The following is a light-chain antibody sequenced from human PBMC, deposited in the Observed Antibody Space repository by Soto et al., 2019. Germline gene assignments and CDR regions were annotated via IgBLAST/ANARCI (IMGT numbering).Light chain of an antibody. J-gene: IGKJ4*01. Sequence: DIQMTQSPPSLSASAGDRVTITCRASQSISNFLNWYQQKPGKAPEVLIYATSTLRSGVPSRFSGSGSGTVYTLTITSLKPEDFGTYYCQQSYRTPLSFGGGTKVEI. CDR3: QQSYRTPLS. V-gene: IGKV1-39*01. CDR1: QSISNF. CDR2: ATS.